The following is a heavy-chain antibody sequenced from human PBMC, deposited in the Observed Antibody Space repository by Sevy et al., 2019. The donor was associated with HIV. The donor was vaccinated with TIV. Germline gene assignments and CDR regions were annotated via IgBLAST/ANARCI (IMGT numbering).Heavy chain of an antibody. CDR3: ARSVAALHFWYFDL. D-gene: IGHD6-19*01. CDR2: TYYKSKWYS. CDR1: GDSVSSNNAA. Sequence: SQTLSLTCAISGDSVSSNNAAWNWIRQSPSRGLEWLGRTYYKSKWYSHYAVSVKSRMTINPDTSKNQFSLQLNSVTPEDTAVYYCARSVAALHFWYFDLRGRGTLVTVSS. V-gene: IGHV6-1*01. J-gene: IGHJ2*01.